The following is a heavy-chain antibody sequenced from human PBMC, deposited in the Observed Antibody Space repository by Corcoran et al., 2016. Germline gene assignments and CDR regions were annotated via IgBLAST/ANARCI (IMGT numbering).Heavy chain of an antibody. CDR3: ARVVPLSGYSSSWSRKNSDGMDV. V-gene: IGHV4-34*01. Sequence: QVQLQQWGAGLLKPSETLSLTCAVYGGSFSGYYWSWIRQPPGKGLEWIGEINHSGSTNYNPSLKSRVTISVDTSKNQFSLKLSSVTAAATAVYYCARVVPLSGYSSSWSRKNSDGMDVWGQGTTVTVSS. CDR1: GGSFSGYY. CDR2: INHSGST. J-gene: IGHJ6*02. D-gene: IGHD6-13*01.